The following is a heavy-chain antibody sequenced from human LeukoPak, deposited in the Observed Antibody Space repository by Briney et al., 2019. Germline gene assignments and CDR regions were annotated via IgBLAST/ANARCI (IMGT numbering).Heavy chain of an antibody. CDR3: AKAETGLAAAGHFDY. CDR1: GXIFGDYG. V-gene: IGHV3-23*01. D-gene: IGHD6-25*01. J-gene: IGHJ4*02. Sequence: GGSLRLSCTASGXIFGDYGMNWVRQAPGRKGLPWISGISGSGGITYYAESVKGRFTISRDNSRNTLYLEMNSLRGEDTAVYYCAKAETGLAAAGHFDYWGQGTLVTVSS. CDR2: ISGSGGIT.